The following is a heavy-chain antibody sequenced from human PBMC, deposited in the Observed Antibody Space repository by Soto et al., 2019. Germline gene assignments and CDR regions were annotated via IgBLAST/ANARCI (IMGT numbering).Heavy chain of an antibody. CDR3: VKDESINWYSGHFRH. J-gene: IGHJ1*01. CDR2: INWNSGSI. V-gene: IGHV3-9*01. CDR1: GFTFDDYA. D-gene: IGHD6-13*01. Sequence: RRLSCAASGFTFDDYAMHWVRQVPGKGLEWVSGINWNSGSIGYADSVKGRFAISRDNAKNSLHLQMNSLRAEDTAFYYCVKDESINWYSGHFRHWGQGTLVTVSS.